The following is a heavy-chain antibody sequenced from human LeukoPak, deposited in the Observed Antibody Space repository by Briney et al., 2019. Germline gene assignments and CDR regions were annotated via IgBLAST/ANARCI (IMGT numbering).Heavy chain of an antibody. D-gene: IGHD1-26*01. V-gene: IGHV3-23*01. CDR3: AKGRGSANSGSNY. Sequence: GGSLRLSCAASGFTFSNYAMSWVRQAPGEGLEWVSVIVGSGDSTYYADSVKGRFTISRDNSKNTLYLQMNSLSAEDTAVYYCAKGRGSANSGSNYWGQGTQVTVSS. J-gene: IGHJ4*02. CDR1: GFTFSNYA. CDR2: IVGSGDST.